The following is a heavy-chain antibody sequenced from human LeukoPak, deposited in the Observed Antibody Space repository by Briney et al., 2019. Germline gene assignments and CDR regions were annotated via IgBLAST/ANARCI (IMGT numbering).Heavy chain of an antibody. CDR2: IREGGSEK. V-gene: IGHV3-7*01. D-gene: IGHD2-21*01. J-gene: IGHJ5*01. CDR3: ARDVSVIATTPYRWFDS. CDR1: GFSFCSYR. Sequence: GGSLRLSSVHRGFSFCSYRMTWVRQAPGKGLEWVANIREGGSEKYYVDSVRGRFTISRDNAKNSLYLQMNSLRAEDTAVYYCARDVSVIATTPYRWFDSWGQGTLVSVSS.